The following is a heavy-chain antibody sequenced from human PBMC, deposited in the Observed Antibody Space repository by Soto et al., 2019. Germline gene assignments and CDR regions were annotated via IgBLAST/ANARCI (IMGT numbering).Heavy chain of an antibody. CDR3: ARGVHYDNSALDV. J-gene: IGHJ6*02. CDR2: IYYSGSS. Sequence: QVQLHESGPGLLRPSQTLSLTCTVSGGSISSGHYYWSWVRQSPGKGLEWIAFIYYSGSSSYNPSLTSRASMSVDTSKNQFFLWLNSVTAADTAVYYGARGVHYDNSALDVWGPGATVTVSS. V-gene: IGHV4-30-4*01. CDR1: GGSISSGHYY. D-gene: IGHD3-22*01.